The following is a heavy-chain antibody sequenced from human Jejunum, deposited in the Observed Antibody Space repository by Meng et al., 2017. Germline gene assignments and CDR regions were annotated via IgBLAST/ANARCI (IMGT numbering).Heavy chain of an antibody. J-gene: IGHJ4*02. Sequence: SVTVPRQASEYTFNAYYLHWVRQAPGQSLEWMGWINPKSGDTYAEKFQGRVTLTRDTSITTAYMELSTLTSDDTAVYYCATGGPIMGRGLLTPLFDYWGQGTLVTVSS. V-gene: IGHV1-2*02. CDR2: INPKSGDT. CDR3: ATGGPIMGRGLLTPLFDY. CDR1: EYTFNAYY. D-gene: IGHD3-10*01.